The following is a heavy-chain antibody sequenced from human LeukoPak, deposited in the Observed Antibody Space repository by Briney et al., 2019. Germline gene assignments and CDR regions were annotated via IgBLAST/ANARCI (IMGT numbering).Heavy chain of an antibody. CDR1: GGTFSIYW. CDR2: IKQDGSEK. V-gene: IGHV3-7*01. CDR3: ARNTYYYERSGWKAFDI. D-gene: IGHD3-22*01. J-gene: IGHJ3*02. Sequence: GGSLRLSCAASGGTFSIYWMSWVRQAPGKGLEWVANIKQDGSEKYYVDSVRGRFTISRDNAKNSLYLQMNSLIVEDTAVYYCARNTYYYERSGWKAFDIWGQGTMVTVSS.